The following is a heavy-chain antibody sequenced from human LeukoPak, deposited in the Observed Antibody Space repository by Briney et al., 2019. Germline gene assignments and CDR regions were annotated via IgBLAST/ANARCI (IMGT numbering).Heavy chain of an antibody. V-gene: IGHV3-23*01. CDR2: SSGSGGST. D-gene: IGHD3-10*01. Sequence: PGGSLRLSCAASGFTFSSYAMSWVRQAPGKGLEWVSASSGSGGSTYYADSVKGRFTISRDNSKNTLYLQMNSLRAEDTAVYYCAKGHTNYYGSGSYWDYWGQGTLVTVSS. CDR1: GFTFSSYA. CDR3: AKGHTNYYGSGSYWDY. J-gene: IGHJ4*02.